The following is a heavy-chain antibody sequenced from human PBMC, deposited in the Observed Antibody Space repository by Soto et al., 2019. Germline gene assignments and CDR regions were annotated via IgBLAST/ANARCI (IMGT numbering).Heavy chain of an antibody. CDR1: GDPISRYH. CDR2: VHNSGST. CDR3: TGDRNNRVWYKY. Sequence: SETLSLTCTVSGDPISRYHWSWIRQTPGKGLEWIGYVHNSGSTSYNPSLKSTVTISIDTSRKQFSLRLRSVTAADTAVYYCTGDRNNRVWYKYWGQGTLVTVSS. V-gene: IGHV4-59*08. J-gene: IGHJ4*02. D-gene: IGHD6-19*01.